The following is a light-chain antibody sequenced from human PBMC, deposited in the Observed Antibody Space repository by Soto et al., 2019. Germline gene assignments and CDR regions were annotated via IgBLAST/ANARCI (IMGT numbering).Light chain of an antibody. J-gene: IGKJ1*01. CDR2: GAS. V-gene: IGKV3-20*01. CDR1: QSVSSNY. CDR3: QQYGSSPRT. Sequence: EIVLTQSPGTLSLSPGERATLSCRASQSVSSNYLAWYQQKPGQAPRLLIYGASSRPTGIPDRFSGSGSGTDFTLTISRLEPEDFVVYYCQQYGSSPRTFGQGTKVEIK.